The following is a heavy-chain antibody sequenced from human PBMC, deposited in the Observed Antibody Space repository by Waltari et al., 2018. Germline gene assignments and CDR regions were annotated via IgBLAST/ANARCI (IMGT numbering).Heavy chain of an antibody. CDR3: AREYYGSGSYLGYFDH. J-gene: IGHJ4*02. CDR2: IYDNGST. D-gene: IGHD3-10*01. CDR1: GGSISSYY. Sequence: QVQLQESGPGLVKPSETLSLTCTVSGGSISSYYWSWIRQPPGRGLEWIGYIYDNGSTDYNPSLKSRVTMSVDTSKNQFSLKLSSVTAADTAVYYCAREYYGSGSYLGYFDHWGQGTLVTVSS. V-gene: IGHV4-59*01.